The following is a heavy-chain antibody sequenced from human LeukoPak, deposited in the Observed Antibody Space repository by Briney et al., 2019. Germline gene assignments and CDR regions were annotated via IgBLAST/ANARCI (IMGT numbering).Heavy chain of an antibody. D-gene: IGHD3-10*01. Sequence: SETLSLTCTVSGGSISSSSYYWGWIRQPPGKGLEWIGSIYYSGSTYYNPSLKSRVTISVDTSKNQFSLKLSSVTAADTAVYYCARDIPGGSDYWGQGTLVTVSS. CDR1: GGSISSSSYY. CDR3: ARDIPGGSDY. CDR2: IYYSGST. V-gene: IGHV4-39*07. J-gene: IGHJ4*02.